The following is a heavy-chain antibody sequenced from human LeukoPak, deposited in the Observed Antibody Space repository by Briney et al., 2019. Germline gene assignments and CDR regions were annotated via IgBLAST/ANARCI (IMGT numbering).Heavy chain of an antibody. CDR3: AKGVTVAGNYYFDC. CDR1: GFTFSNT. J-gene: IGHJ4*02. Sequence: GGSLRLSCAASGFTFSNTMHWVRQAPGKGLEWVTFIRHDGSYTYYADSVKGRFTISRDNSKNTLYLQVSSLRAEDTAVYYCAKGVTVAGNYYFDCWGQGALVTISS. D-gene: IGHD6-19*01. V-gene: IGHV3-30*02. CDR2: IRHDGSYT.